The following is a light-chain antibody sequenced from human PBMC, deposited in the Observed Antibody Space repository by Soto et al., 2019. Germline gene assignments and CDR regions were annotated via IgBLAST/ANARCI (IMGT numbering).Light chain of an antibody. J-gene: IGLJ1*01. CDR3: SSYTHINTRACV. CDR1: SGDIGSYNR. CDR2: EVT. Sequence: QSALTQPASVSGSPGQSITISCTGTSGDIGSYNRVSWYQQHPGKAPKLIVYEVTDRPSGVSNRFSGSKSGNTASLTISGRQAEDEAEYYCSSYTHINTRACVFGTGTKVTVL. V-gene: IGLV2-14*01.